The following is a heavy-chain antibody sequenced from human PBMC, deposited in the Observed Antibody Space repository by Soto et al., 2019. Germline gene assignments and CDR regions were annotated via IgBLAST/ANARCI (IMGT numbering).Heavy chain of an antibody. CDR2: VYPEDGET. CDR1: GFKLIDYY. CDR3: ATTTAVIVAQGPMDV. V-gene: IGHV1-69-2*01. Sequence: EVQLVQSGAEVKKPGATVKISCKVSGFKLIDYYLDWVQQAPGKALVWMGRVYPEDGETVYSEKVQGILTITADTSRDIAHMELSGLRSEAAAVYFCATTTAVIVAQGPMDVWGQGTTVIVSS. J-gene: IGHJ6*02. D-gene: IGHD2-21*01.